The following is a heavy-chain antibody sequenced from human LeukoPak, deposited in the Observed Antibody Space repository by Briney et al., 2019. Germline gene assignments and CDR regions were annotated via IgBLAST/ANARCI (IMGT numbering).Heavy chain of an antibody. CDR3: ARAGTDSSGYYYVDY. V-gene: IGHV3-48*03. D-gene: IGHD3-22*01. CDR2: ISSSGSTI. J-gene: IGHJ4*02. Sequence: GGSLRLSCVASGFTFSSYEMNWVRQAPGKGLEWVSYISSSGSTIYYVDSVKGRFTISRDNAKNSLYLQMNSLRAEDTSVYYCARAGTDSSGYYYVDYWGQGTLVTVS. CDR1: GFTFSSYE.